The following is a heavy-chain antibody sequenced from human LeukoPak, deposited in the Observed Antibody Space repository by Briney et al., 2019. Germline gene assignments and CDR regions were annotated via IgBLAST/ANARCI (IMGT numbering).Heavy chain of an antibody. CDR1: GGTFSSYA. V-gene: IGHV1-69*13. Sequence: ASVKVSRKASGGTFSSYAISWVRQAPGQGLEWMGGIIPIFGTANYAQKFQGRVTITADESTSTAYMELSSLRSEDTAVYYCARGPNYSSSWCFDYWGQGTLVTVSS. J-gene: IGHJ4*02. CDR3: ARGPNYSSSWCFDY. D-gene: IGHD6-13*01. CDR2: IIPIFGTA.